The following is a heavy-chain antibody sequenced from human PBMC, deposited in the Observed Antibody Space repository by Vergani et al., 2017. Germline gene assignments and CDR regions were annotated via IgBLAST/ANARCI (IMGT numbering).Heavy chain of an antibody. CDR1: GFTFNHYA. D-gene: IGHD3-10*01. CDR3: AKDDTRSITMVRGVITDY. Sequence: EVQLLESGGDLVQPGGSLRLSCAASGFTFNHYAMNWVRQAPGKGLEWVSGISGSGGSTYYADSVKGRFTISRDNSKNTLYLQMNSLRAEDTAVFYCAKDDTRSITMVRGVITDYWGQGTLVTVSS. J-gene: IGHJ4*02. CDR2: ISGSGGST. V-gene: IGHV3-23*01.